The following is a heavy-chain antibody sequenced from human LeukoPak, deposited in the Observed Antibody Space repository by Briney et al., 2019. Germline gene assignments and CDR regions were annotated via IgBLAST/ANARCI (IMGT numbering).Heavy chain of an antibody. CDR3: AAKYELTKV. Sequence: GGSLRLSCAASGFTLSSYAMSWVRQAPGKGLEWVSAISDSGNTYHADSVKGRFTISRDNSKNTLYLQMNSLRAEDTAVYYCAAKYELTKVWGQETLVTVSS. V-gene: IGHV3-23*01. CDR2: ISDSGNT. J-gene: IGHJ4*02. CDR1: GFTLSSYA. D-gene: IGHD3-3*01.